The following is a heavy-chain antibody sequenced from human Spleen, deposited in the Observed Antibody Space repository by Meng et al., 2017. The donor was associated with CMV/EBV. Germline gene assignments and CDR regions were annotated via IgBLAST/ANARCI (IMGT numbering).Heavy chain of an antibody. J-gene: IGHJ4*02. CDR2: ISYDGSNK. CDR3: ARDRGRRSSSLGY. V-gene: IGHV3-30*04. D-gene: IGHD6-13*01. Sequence: ASGFTCSSYAMHWVRQAPGKGLEWVAVISYDGSNKYYADSVKGRFTISRDNSKNTLYLQMNSLRAEDTAVYYCARDRGRRSSSLGYWGQGTLVTVSS. CDR1: GFTCSSYA.